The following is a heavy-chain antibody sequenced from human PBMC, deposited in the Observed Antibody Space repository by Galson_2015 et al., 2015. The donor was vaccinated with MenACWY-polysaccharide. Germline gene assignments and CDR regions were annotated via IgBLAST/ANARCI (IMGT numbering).Heavy chain of an antibody. CDR2: ISYDGGT. Sequence: LSLTCTVSGDSITSGGYFWSWIRQHPGEGLEWIASISYDGGTYYNPSLKSRVTISVDTPKNQFSLKLNSVTAADTAVYYCARGGRAVSNRNWSDPWGQGTLVTVSS. V-gene: IGHV4-31*03. J-gene: IGHJ5*02. CDR1: GDSITSGGYF. CDR3: ARGGRAVSNRNWSDP. D-gene: IGHD3-16*01.